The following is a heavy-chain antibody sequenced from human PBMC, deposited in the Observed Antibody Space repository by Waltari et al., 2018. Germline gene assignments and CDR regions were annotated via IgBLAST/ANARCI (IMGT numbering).Heavy chain of an antibody. D-gene: IGHD2-2*01. CDR2: IYYSGRT. J-gene: IGHJ4*02. CDR3: ARQTPDIVVVPAAFCFDY. CDR1: GGSISSSSYY. V-gene: IGHV4-39*01. Sequence: QLHLQESGPGLVKPSETLSLTCTVSGGSISSSSYYWGWIRQPPGKGLEWIGSIYYSGRTYYNPARKSRVTISVDTSKNQFSRKLSSVTAADTAVYYCARQTPDIVVVPAAFCFDYWGQGTLVTVSS.